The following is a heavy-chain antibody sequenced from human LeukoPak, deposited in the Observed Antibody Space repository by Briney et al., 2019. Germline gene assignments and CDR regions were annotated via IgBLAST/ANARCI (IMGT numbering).Heavy chain of an antibody. CDR1: GYSFTSYW. J-gene: IGHJ6*02. CDR3: ARQAAAGTWAYYYYGMDV. Sequence: KYGESLKISCKGSGYSFTSYWIGWVRQMPGKGLEWMGIIYPGDSDTRYSPSFQGQVTISADKSISTAYLQWSSLKASDTAMYYCARQAAAGTWAYYYYGMDVWGQGTTVTVSS. V-gene: IGHV5-51*01. D-gene: IGHD6-13*01. CDR2: IYPGDSDT.